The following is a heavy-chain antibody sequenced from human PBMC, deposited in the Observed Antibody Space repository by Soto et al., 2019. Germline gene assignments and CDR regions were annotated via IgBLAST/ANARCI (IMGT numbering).Heavy chain of an antibody. D-gene: IGHD6-19*01. CDR3: AIPYLPWVGLAVAGTIFDY. CDR1: GGSISSSNW. CDR2: IYHSGST. Sequence: QVQLQESGPGLVKPSGTLSLSCAVSGGSISSSNWWSWVRQPPGTGLEWIGEIYHSGSTNYNPSLKSRVTISVDKSKNQFSLKLSSVTAADTAVYYCAIPYLPWVGLAVAGTIFDYWGQGTLVTVSS. V-gene: IGHV4-4*02. J-gene: IGHJ4*02.